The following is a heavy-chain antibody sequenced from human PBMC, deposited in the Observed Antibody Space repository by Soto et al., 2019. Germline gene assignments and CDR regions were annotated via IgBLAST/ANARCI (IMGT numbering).Heavy chain of an antibody. Sequence: GASVKVSCKASGGTFSSYTISWVRQAPGQGPEWMGRIIPILGIANYAQKFQGRVTITADKSTSTAYMELSSLRSEDTAVYYCASGGFGGVITTDYWGQGTLVTVSS. V-gene: IGHV1-69*02. D-gene: IGHD3-16*02. CDR1: GGTFSSYT. CDR3: ASGGFGGVITTDY. J-gene: IGHJ4*02. CDR2: IIPILGIA.